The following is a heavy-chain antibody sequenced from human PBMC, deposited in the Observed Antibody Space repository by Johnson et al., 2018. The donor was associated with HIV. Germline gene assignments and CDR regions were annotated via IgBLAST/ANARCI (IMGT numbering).Heavy chain of an antibody. CDR3: ARFGMCSSGDAFDI. J-gene: IGHJ3*02. V-gene: IGHV3-7*01. CDR1: GFTFSSYA. Sequence: VQLVESGGGLVQPGGSLRLSCAASGFTFSSYAMSWVRQAPGQGLEWVANIKQDGREKSSVDSVRGRFTISRDNAKNSLYLQMNSLRAEDTAVYYCARFGMCSSGDAFDIWGQGTMVTVSS. D-gene: IGHD6-25*01. CDR2: IKQDGREK.